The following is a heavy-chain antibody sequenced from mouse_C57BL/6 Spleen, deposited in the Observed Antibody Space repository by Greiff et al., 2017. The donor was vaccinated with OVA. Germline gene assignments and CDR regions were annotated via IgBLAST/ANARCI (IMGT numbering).Heavy chain of an antibody. D-gene: IGHD2-4*01. CDR3: ARPRDYDEGNAMGY. CDR2: ISSGSSTI. CDR1: GFTFSDYG. V-gene: IGHV5-17*01. Sequence: EVHLVESGGGLVKPGGSLKLSCAASGFTFSDYGTHWVRQAPEKGLEWVAYISSGSSTIYYADTVKGRFTISRDNAKNTLFLQMTSLRSEDTAMDYCARPRDYDEGNAMGYWGQGTSVTVSS. J-gene: IGHJ4*01.